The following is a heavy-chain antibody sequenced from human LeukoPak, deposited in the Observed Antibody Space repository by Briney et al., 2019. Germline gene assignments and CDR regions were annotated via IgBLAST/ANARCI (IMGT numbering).Heavy chain of an antibody. CDR2: IYYSGST. D-gene: IGHD6-25*01. V-gene: IGHV4-59*08. Sequence: PSETLSLTCTVSGGSISSYYWSWIRQPPGEGLEWIGYIYYSGSTNYNPSLKSRVTISVDTSKNQFSLKLSPVTAADTAVYYCARQGGGFWYFDLWGRGTLVTVSS. CDR3: ARQGGGFWYFDL. J-gene: IGHJ2*01. CDR1: GGSISSYY.